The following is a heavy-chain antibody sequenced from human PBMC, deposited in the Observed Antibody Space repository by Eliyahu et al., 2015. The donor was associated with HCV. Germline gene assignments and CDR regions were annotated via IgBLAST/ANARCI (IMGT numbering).Heavy chain of an antibody. V-gene: IGHV3-23*01. CDR2: ISGSGGST. CDR1: GFTFSSHA. J-gene: IGHJ4*02. CDR3: AKDLNLDY. Sequence: EVQLLESGGGLVRPGGSLXLSCAASGFTFSSHAMSWVRQAPGKGLEWVSVISGSGGSTYYADSVKGRFTTSRDNSKNTLYLQMESLRAEDTAVYYCAKDLNLDYWGQGTLVTVSS.